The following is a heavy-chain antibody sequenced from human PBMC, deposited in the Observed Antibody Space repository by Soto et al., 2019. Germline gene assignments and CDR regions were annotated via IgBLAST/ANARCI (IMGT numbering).Heavy chain of an antibody. CDR3: VAGPDHAKSAY. CDR1: GGSISDHY. J-gene: IGHJ4*01. Sequence: QMHLQESGPGLVKPSETLSLTCTVSGGSISDHYLSWTRQPPGKGLEWIGYGLRHEFVGTNPSLTSRVTISVDTSKKQFSLRLYSVTAADTAVYYCVAGPDHAKSAYWGQGTQVTVSS. V-gene: IGHV4-59*11. CDR2: GLRHEFV.